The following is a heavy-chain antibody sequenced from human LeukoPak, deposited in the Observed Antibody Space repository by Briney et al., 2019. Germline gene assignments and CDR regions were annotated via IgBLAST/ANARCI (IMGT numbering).Heavy chain of an antibody. D-gene: IGHD6-13*01. J-gene: IGHJ4*02. V-gene: IGHV3-33*01. Sequence: GGSLRPSCAASGFTFSSYGMHWVRQAPGKGLEWVAVIWYDGSNKYYADSVKGRFTISRDNSKNTLYLQMNSLRAEDTAVYYCARGQPYSSSWYSRGGFDYWGQGTLVTVSS. CDR3: ARGQPYSSSWYSRGGFDY. CDR1: GFTFSSYG. CDR2: IWYDGSNK.